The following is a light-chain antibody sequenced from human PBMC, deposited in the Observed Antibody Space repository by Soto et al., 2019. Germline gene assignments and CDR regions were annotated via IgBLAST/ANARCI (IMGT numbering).Light chain of an antibody. CDR2: AAS. CDR1: QSISNY. V-gene: IGKV1-39*01. J-gene: IGKJ4*01. Sequence: DMEMTQSPSSLSASVGDRVTITCRASQSISNYLNWYQHKPGKVPKLLIYAASSLQSGVPTRFSGSGSGTPGTLTVNRLHPDDFATYFYHQTDGTPLTFGGGTKVYIK. CDR3: HQTDGTPLT.